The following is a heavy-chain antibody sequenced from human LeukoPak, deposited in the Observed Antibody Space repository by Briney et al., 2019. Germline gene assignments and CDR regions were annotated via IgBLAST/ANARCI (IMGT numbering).Heavy chain of an antibody. Sequence: SETLSLTCTVSGGSISSGGYYWSWIRQHPGKGLEWIGYIYYSGSAYYNPSLKSRVTISVDTSKNQFSLKLSSVTAADTAVYYRARARHDSSGHTFDYWGQGTLVTVSS. J-gene: IGHJ4*02. V-gene: IGHV4-31*03. CDR2: IYYSGSA. D-gene: IGHD3-22*01. CDR3: ARARHDSSGHTFDY. CDR1: GGSISSGGYY.